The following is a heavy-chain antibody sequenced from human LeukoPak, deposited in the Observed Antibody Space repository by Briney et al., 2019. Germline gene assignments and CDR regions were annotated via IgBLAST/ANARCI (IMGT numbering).Heavy chain of an antibody. J-gene: IGHJ4*02. V-gene: IGHV1-2*06. CDR2: INPNSGGT. D-gene: IGHD2-2*01. CDR1: GYTFTGYY. CDR3: ARGKDVVVPAADY. Sequence: ASVKVSCKASGYTFTGYYMHWVRQAPGQGLEWMGRINPNSGGTNYAQKFQGRVTMTRDTSISTAYMELSRLRSDDTAVYYCARGKDVVVPAADYWGQGTLVTVSS.